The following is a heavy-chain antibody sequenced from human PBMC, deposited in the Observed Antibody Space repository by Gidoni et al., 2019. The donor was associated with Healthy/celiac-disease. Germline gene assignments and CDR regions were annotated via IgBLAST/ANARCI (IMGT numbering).Heavy chain of an antibody. CDR2: ISSSSSYI. V-gene: IGHV3-21*01. CDR1: GFTFSSYS. J-gene: IGHJ4*02. CDR3: AREGSSWRTISY. D-gene: IGHD2-2*01. Sequence: EVQLVESGGGLVKPGGSLRLSCAASGFTFSSYSMNWVRQAPGKGLEWVSSISSSSSYISYADSVKGLFTISRDNAKNSLYLQMNSLRAEDTAVYYCAREGSSWRTISYWGQGTLVTVSS.